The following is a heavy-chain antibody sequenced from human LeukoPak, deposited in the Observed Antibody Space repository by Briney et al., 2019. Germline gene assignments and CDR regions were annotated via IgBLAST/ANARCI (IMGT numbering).Heavy chain of an antibody. Sequence: GGSLRLSCAASGFTFDDYGMSWVRQAPGKGLEWVSGINWNGGSTGYADSVKGRFTISRDNSMNTLYLQMNSLRAGDTAVYYCARDRASLAAAGIDYWGQGTLVTVSS. V-gene: IGHV3-20*04. CDR1: GFTFDDYG. J-gene: IGHJ4*02. D-gene: IGHD6-13*01. CDR2: INWNGGST. CDR3: ARDRASLAAAGIDY.